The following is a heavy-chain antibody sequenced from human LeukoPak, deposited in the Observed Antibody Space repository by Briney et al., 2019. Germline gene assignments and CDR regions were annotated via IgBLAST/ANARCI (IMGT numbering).Heavy chain of an antibody. CDR2: IKHDGSDR. J-gene: IGHJ4*02. V-gene: IGHV3-7*02. CDR3: ASGGKYSSLPNFDY. CDR1: GFSLSNYC. Sequence: GGSLRLSYAPSGFSLSNYCMIWVRLAPGKGLEWVANIKHDGSDRYFVDSVKGRFTISRDNAKSSVYLHMGSLRAEDMAVYSCASGGKYSSLPNFDYWGQGTLVTVSS. D-gene: IGHD6-6*01.